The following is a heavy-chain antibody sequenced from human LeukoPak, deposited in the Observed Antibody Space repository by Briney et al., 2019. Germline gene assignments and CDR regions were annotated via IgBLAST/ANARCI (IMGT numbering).Heavy chain of an antibody. Sequence: EGSLRLSCAASGFTFSGYAMTWVRQAPGKGLGWVSSITGSGDYTYYIDSVKGRFTISRDNSKNILYLQMNSLRGEDTALYYCAKDGLYYDGSAHVYYFDYWGQGTLVAVSS. D-gene: IGHD3-22*01. J-gene: IGHJ4*02. CDR2: ITGSGDYT. V-gene: IGHV3-23*01. CDR3: AKDGLYYDGSAHVYYFDY. CDR1: GFTFSGYA.